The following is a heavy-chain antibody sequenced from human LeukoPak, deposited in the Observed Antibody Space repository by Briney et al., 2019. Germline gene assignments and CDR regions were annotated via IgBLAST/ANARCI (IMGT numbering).Heavy chain of an antibody. CDR1: GGSINYYY. J-gene: IGHJ4*02. CDR2: IYYSGGT. Sequence: SETLSLTCTVSGGSINYYYWMWIRQPPGKGLEWIGYIYYSGGTHYNPSLKSRVTMLVDTSKNQFSLKLSSVTAADTAVYYCARGQLDYWGQGTLVTVSS. D-gene: IGHD2-2*01. CDR3: ARGQLDY. V-gene: IGHV4-59*12.